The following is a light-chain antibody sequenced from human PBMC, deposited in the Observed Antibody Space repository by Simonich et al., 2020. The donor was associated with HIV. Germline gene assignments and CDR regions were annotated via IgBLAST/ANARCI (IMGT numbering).Light chain of an antibody. Sequence: DIVMTQSPLSLPVTPGEPASIPCRSTQSLLHSSGCNYLHWYLQKPGQSPQLLLYLGSNRASGVPDRFSGCVSGTDFTLKINRVEAEDVGIYYCMQPLQTVTFGGGTKVEIK. J-gene: IGKJ4*01. CDR1: QSLLHSSGCNY. CDR2: LGS. CDR3: MQPLQTVT. V-gene: IGKV2-28*01.